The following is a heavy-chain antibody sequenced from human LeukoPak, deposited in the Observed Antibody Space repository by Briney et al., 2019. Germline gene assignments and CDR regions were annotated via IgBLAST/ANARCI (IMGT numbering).Heavy chain of an antibody. CDR3: ARDPQDYYGSGSYYLGGVDY. CDR2: IYYSGST. D-gene: IGHD3-10*01. Sequence: SSETLSLTCTVSGGSISSSSYYWGWIRQPPGKGLEWIGSIYYSGSTYYNPSLKSRVTISVDTSKNQFSLKLSSVTAADTAVYYCARDPQDYYGSGSYYLGGVDYWGQGTLVTVSS. V-gene: IGHV4-39*07. CDR1: GGSISSSSYY. J-gene: IGHJ4*02.